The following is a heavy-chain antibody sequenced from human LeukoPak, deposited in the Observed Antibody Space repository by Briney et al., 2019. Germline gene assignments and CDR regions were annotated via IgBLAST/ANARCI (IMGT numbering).Heavy chain of an antibody. Sequence: GGSLRLSCAASGFTFSTYAMHWLRQAPGKGLEGVAVISYDGSNTYYADSVKGRFTISRDNAKNSLYLQMNSLRAEDTAVYYCARESSIAVAGTPGGDYWGQGTLVTVSS. CDR3: ARESSIAVAGTPGGDY. CDR1: GFTFSTYA. V-gene: IGHV3-30-3*01. CDR2: ISYDGSNT. D-gene: IGHD6-19*01. J-gene: IGHJ4*02.